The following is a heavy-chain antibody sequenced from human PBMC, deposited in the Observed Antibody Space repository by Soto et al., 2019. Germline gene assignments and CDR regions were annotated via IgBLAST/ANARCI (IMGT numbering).Heavy chain of an antibody. V-gene: IGHV3-30*18. D-gene: IGHD3-22*01. CDR3: AKGRLRNYYGMDV. CDR1: GFTFSSYG. CDR2: ISYDGSNK. Sequence: QVQLVESGGGVVQPGRSLRLSCAASGFTFSSYGMHWVRQAPGKGLEWVAVISYDGSNKYYADSVKGRVTISRDNSKNTLYLQMNSLRAEDTAVYYCAKGRLRNYYGMDVWGQGTTVTVSS. J-gene: IGHJ6*02.